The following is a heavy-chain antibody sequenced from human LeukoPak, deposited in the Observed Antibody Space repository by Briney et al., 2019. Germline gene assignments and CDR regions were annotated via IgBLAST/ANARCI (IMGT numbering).Heavy chain of an antibody. CDR3: VSNSGELGA. V-gene: IGHV3-53*01. J-gene: IGHJ5*02. CDR2: LYSAGGT. Sequence: GGSLRLSGAASGFTVSNNYMSWVRRAAGKGLEWVALLYSAGGTYYADSVKGRFTISRDNSKNTLHLQINSLGAEDTAVYYCVSNSGELGAWGQGTLVTVSS. CDR1: GFTVSNNY. D-gene: IGHD2-21*01.